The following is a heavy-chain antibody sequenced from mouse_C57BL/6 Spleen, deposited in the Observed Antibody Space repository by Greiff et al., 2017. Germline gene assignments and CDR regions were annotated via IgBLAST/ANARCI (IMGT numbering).Heavy chain of an antibody. D-gene: IGHD1-1*01. CDR3: ARHEDYYGSSYWYFDV. CDR1: GYTFTEYT. CDR2: FYPGSGSI. V-gene: IGHV1-62-2*01. J-gene: IGHJ1*03. Sequence: QVQLKQSGAELVKPGASVKLSCKASGYTFTEYTIHWVKQRSGQGLEWIGWFYPGSGSIKYNEKFKDKATLTADKPSSTVYMELSRLTSEDSAVYFCARHEDYYGSSYWYFDVWGTGTTVTVSS.